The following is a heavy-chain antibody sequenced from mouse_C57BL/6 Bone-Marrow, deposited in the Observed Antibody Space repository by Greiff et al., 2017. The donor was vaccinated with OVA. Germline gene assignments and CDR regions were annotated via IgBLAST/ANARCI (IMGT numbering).Heavy chain of an antibody. Sequence: QVQLQQPGAELVKPGASVKLSCKASGYTFTSYWMQWVKQRPGQGLAWIGEIDPSDSYTNYNQKFKGKATLTVDTSSSTAYMQLSSLTSEDSAVYYCAREGYYSNLYYAMDYWGQGTSVTVSS. D-gene: IGHD2-5*01. CDR2: IDPSDSYT. J-gene: IGHJ4*01. CDR3: AREGYYSNLYYAMDY. CDR1: GYTFTSYW. V-gene: IGHV1-50*01.